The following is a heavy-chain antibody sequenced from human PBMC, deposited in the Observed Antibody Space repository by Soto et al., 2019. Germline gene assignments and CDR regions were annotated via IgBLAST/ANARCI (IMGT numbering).Heavy chain of an antibody. CDR3: VRDYYHISGSHYDIPLDS. J-gene: IGHJ4*02. CDR2: VLQSGDGT. CDR1: GFTFNNYA. Sequence: EVQLLESGGGLVQPGGSLRLSCAASGFTFNNYAMTWVRQAPGKGPEWVSTVLQSGDGTFYADSVRGRFIISRDNSKETLYLQINSRRAEDTAVYQCVRDYYHISGSHYDIPLDSWGQGTLVTVSS. V-gene: IGHV3-23*01. D-gene: IGHD3-10*01.